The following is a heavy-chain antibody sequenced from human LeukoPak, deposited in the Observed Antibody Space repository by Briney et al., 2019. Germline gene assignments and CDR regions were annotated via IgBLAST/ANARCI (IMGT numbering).Heavy chain of an antibody. CDR3: ARVRIWFGEFPFDS. CDR2: INPKTGGT. CDR1: GYTFTGYY. Sequence: ASVKVSCKASGYTFTGYYIHWVRQAPGQGLQWLGWINPKTGGTDYAQDFQDRVTMTLDTSITTAYMDLGRLKSDDTALYYCARVRIWFGEFPFDSWGQGTLVTVSS. D-gene: IGHD3-10*01. J-gene: IGHJ4*02. V-gene: IGHV1-2*02.